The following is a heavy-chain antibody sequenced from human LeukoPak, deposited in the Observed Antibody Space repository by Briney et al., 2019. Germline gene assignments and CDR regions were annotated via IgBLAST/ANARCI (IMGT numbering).Heavy chain of an antibody. CDR1: GGPFSGYY. D-gene: IGHD3-22*01. CDR3: ASRGYYDNSAYFRN. V-gene: IGHV4-34*01. Sequence: SETLPLTCAVYGGPFSGYYWSWIRQPPGKGLEWIGEINHSGSTNYNPSLKSRVTISIDTSKHQFSLNLTSVTAADTAVYFCASRGYYDNSAYFRNWGQGTLVTVSS. CDR2: INHSGST. J-gene: IGHJ4*02.